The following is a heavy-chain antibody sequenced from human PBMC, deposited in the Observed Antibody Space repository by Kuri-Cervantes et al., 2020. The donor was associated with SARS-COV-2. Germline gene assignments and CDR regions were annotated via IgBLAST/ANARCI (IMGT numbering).Heavy chain of an antibody. J-gene: IGHJ4*02. V-gene: IGHV3-15*01. CDR3: TTGTTVTTPLDY. D-gene: IGHD4-17*01. Sequence: GGSLRLSCAASGFTFSNAWMSWVRQAPGKGLEWVGRIKSRTDGGTTDYAAPVKGRFTISRDDSKNTLYLQMSSLKTEDTAVYYCTTGTTVTTPLDYWGQGTLVTVSS. CDR1: GFTFSNAW. CDR2: IKSRTDGGTT.